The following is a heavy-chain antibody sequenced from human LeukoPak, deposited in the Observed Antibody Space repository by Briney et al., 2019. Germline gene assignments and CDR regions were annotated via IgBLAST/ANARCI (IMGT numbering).Heavy chain of an antibody. Sequence: PSETLSLTCTVSSGSISSYYWSWIRQPPGKGLEWIGNIYYSGSTHYNPSLKSRVTISVDTSKNQFSLKLSSVTAADTAVYYCARVGYKGFDCWGQGTLVTVSS. CDR2: IYYSGST. V-gene: IGHV4-59*01. D-gene: IGHD5-24*01. CDR1: SGSISSYY. J-gene: IGHJ4*02. CDR3: ARVGYKGFDC.